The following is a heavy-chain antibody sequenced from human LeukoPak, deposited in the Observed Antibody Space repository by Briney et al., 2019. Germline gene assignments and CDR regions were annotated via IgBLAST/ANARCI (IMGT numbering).Heavy chain of an antibody. J-gene: IGHJ4*02. V-gene: IGHV3-48*03. D-gene: IGHD1-26*01. CDR1: GFTFSSYE. Sequence: PGGSLRLSCAASGFTFSSYEMNWVRQAPGKGLEWVSYISSSGSTIYYADSVKGRFTISRDNAKNSLYLQMNSLRAEDTAVYYCARGIVGARDFDYWGQGTLVTVSS. CDR3: ARGIVGARDFDY. CDR2: ISSSGSTI.